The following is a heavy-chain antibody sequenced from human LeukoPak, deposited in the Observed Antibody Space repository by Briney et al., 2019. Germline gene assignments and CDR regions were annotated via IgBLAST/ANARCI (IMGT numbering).Heavy chain of an antibody. Sequence: QPGRSLRLSCSASGFTFSSYAMHWVRQAPGKGLEWVAVISYDGSNKYYADSVKGRFTISRDNSKNTLYLQMNSLRAEDTAVYYCASGPRGTIFGVVTLYYFDYWGQGTLVTVSS. J-gene: IGHJ4*02. V-gene: IGHV3-30*04. CDR3: ASGPRGTIFGVVTLYYFDY. D-gene: IGHD3-3*01. CDR1: GFTFSSYA. CDR2: ISYDGSNK.